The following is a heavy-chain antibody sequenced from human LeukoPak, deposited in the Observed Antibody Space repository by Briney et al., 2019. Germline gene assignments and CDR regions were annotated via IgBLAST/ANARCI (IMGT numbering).Heavy chain of an antibody. D-gene: IGHD2-2*01. CDR1: GFTFSSYS. CDR2: ISSSSSYI. CDR3: VSFYETY. Sequence: GGSLRLSCAASGFTFSSYSMNWVRQAPGKGLEWVSSISSSSSYIYYADSVKGRFTISKDNAKNTMYLQMNNLRAEDTAVYYCVSFYETYWGRGTLVTVSS. V-gene: IGHV3-21*01. J-gene: IGHJ4*02.